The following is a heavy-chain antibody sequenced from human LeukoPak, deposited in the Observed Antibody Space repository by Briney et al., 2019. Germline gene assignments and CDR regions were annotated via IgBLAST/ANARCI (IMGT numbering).Heavy chain of an antibody. D-gene: IGHD4-17*01. CDR3: ARHLDYGDHQGAFDI. J-gene: IGHJ3*02. CDR1: GGSITNSGYY. CDR2: IYYTGST. V-gene: IGHV4-39*01. Sequence: PSETLSLTCTVSGGSITNSGYYWGWVRQPPGKGLEWIASIYYTGSTYYNPSLKSRVTISLDASKKQFSLKLSSVTAADTAVYYCARHLDYGDHQGAFDIWGQGTMVTVSS.